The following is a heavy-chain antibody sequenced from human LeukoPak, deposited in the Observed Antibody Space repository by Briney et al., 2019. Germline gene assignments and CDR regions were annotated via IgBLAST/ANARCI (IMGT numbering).Heavy chain of an antibody. Sequence: SETLSLTCTVSGGSISSSSYYWGWIRQPPGKGLEWIGSIYYSGSTYYNPSLKSRVTISVDTSKNQFSLKLSSVTAADTAVYYCARDTLLRFARPMDVWGKGTTVTVSS. CDR3: ARDTLLRFARPMDV. CDR1: GGSISSSSYY. D-gene: IGHD3-10*01. V-gene: IGHV4-39*07. CDR2: IYYSGST. J-gene: IGHJ6*04.